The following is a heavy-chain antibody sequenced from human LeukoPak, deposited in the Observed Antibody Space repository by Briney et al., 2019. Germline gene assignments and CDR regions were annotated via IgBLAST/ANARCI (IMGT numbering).Heavy chain of an antibody. CDR1: GFTLSTYA. J-gene: IGHJ4*02. V-gene: IGHV3-23*01. CDR2: TSSSDAGT. D-gene: IGHD3-22*01. CDR3: AKDSTHYRVWDDYDSAGLTY. Sequence: PGGSLRLSCAASGFTLSTYAMSWVRQTPGKGLEWVAATSSSDAGTYHADSVRGRFTISRDNSKNTLYLQMNSLRAEDTAVYYCAKDSTHYRVWDDYDSAGLTYWGQGTLVTVSS.